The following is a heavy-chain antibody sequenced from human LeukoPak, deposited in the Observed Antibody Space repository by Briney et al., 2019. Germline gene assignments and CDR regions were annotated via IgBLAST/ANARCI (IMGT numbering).Heavy chain of an antibody. J-gene: IGHJ4*02. Sequence: GGSLRLSCAASGFTFNDYYMSWIRQAPGKGLEWVSYVSSSGGSINYADSVKGRFTISRDNAKNSLYLQMNSLRAEDTAVYYCARGRTYSSSWPFDYWGQGTLVTVSS. D-gene: IGHD6-13*01. V-gene: IGHV3-11*04. CDR1: GFTFNDYY. CDR3: ARGRTYSSSWPFDY. CDR2: VSSSGGSI.